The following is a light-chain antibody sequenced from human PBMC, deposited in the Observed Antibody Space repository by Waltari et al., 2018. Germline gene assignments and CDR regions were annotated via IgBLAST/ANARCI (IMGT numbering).Light chain of an antibody. V-gene: IGLV2-14*03. J-gene: IGLJ1*01. CDR3: SSYTSTNTYV. CDR1: SRHGGSQND. CDR2: DVN. Sequence: ALTQPAAVAESPGPSTTTSCPGTSRHGGSQNDVTWYQQHPGEAPKLMIYDVNKRPSGTSNRFSGSKSGNTASLSISGLQAEDEADYYCSSYTSTNTYVFGSGTKVTVL.